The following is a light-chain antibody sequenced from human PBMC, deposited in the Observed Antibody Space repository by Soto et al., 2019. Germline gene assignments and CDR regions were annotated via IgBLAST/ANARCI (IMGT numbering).Light chain of an antibody. Sequence: DIQMTQSPSTLSASVGDRVTITCRASQSISNWLAWYQQKPGKAPKLLIYKASSLESGVPSRFSGSGSGTEFTLTISSLQSEDFAVYYCQQYNNWPPRYTFXQGTKVDIK. CDR3: QQYNNWPPRYT. J-gene: IGKJ2*01. CDR2: KAS. V-gene: IGKV1-5*03. CDR1: QSISNW.